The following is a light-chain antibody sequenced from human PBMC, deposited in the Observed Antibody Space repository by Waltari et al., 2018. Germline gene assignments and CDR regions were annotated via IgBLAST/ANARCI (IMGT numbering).Light chain of an antibody. CDR1: SSSIGNNY. CDR2: GKD. J-gene: IGLJ2*01. V-gene: IGLV1-51*02. Sequence: QSVLPQPPSVSAAPGQQVTISCSGSSSSIGNNYFSWYPHLPGTAPKLLMYGKDRGPSWMPDRFSGYKSGTSATLGITGLQTGDEADYYCASWDNSLSVEIIGGGTKLTVL. CDR3: ASWDNSLSVEI.